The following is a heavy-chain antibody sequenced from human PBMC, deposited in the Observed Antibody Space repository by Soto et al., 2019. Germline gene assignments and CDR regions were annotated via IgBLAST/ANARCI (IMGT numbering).Heavy chain of an antibody. CDR2: VYYTGST. J-gene: IGHJ4*02. D-gene: IGHD2-21*02. V-gene: IGHV4-31*03. CDR1: GDSITSGSYY. CDR3: ARGAFGGNSGFGLVDY. Sequence: QVHLQESGPALVKPSQTLSLTCTVSGDSITSGSYYWTWIRQHPGKGLEYIGNVYYTGSTYYTPSLQSRRTTSADTSENQFSLKLTSVTAADTAVYYCARGAFGGNSGFGLVDYWGQGTLVTVSS.